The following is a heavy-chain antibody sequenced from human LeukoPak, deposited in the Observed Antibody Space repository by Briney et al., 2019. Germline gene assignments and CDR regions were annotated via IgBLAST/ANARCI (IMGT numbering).Heavy chain of an antibody. CDR2: IKQDGSER. D-gene: IGHD3-3*01. CDR3: ARDAYDFWSGYYYYYYGMDV. V-gene: IGHV3-7*03. J-gene: IGHJ6*02. CDR1: GLIFGDCW. Sequence: GGSLRLSCVVSGLIFGDCWMSWVRQAPGKGLEWVANIKQDGSERYYVDSVKGRFTISRDNAKNSLYLQMNSLRAEDTAVYYCARDAYDFWSGYYYYYYGMDVWGQGTTVTVSS.